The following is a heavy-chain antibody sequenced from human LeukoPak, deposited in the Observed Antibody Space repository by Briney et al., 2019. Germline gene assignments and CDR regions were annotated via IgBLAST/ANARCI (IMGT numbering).Heavy chain of an antibody. CDR2: ISNSGATI. D-gene: IGHD6-13*01. CDR3: ARATFSSSGHSY. V-gene: IGHV3-48*03. J-gene: IGHJ4*02. CDR1: GFTLTKYA. Sequence: SGGSLRLSCAASGFTLTKYALHWVRQAPGKGLEWVSYISNSGATIYYADSVKGRFTISRDNAKSSLFLQMNSLRAEDTGVYYCARATFSSSGHSYWGQGTLVTVSS.